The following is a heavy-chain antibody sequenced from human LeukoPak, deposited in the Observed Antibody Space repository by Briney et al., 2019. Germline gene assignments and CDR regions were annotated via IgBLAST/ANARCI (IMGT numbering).Heavy chain of an antibody. CDR3: ASAILDGYNDMYFDY. CDR2: IIPIFGTA. V-gene: IGHV1-69*05. D-gene: IGHD5-24*01. Sequence: SVKVSCKASGATFSSYAISWVRQAPGQGLEWMGRIIPIFGTANYAQKFQGRVTITTDESTSTAYMELSSLRSEDTAVYYCASAILDGYNDMYFDYWGQGTLVTVSS. J-gene: IGHJ4*02. CDR1: GATFSSYA.